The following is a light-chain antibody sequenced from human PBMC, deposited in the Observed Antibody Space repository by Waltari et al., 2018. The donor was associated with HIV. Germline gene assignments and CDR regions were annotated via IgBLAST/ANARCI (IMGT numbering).Light chain of an antibody. CDR2: GYN. CDR1: SSNIGADYH. V-gene: IGLV1-40*01. J-gene: IGLJ3*02. Sequence: QSVLTQPPSVSGAPGQRVTISCTGSSSNIGADYHVNWYQQLPGTAPKLLIYGYNNRPSGVPDRFSGSKSGTSASLAISGLQAEDEVDYYCHSYDSSLDGWVFGGGTKLTVL. CDR3: HSYDSSLDGWV.